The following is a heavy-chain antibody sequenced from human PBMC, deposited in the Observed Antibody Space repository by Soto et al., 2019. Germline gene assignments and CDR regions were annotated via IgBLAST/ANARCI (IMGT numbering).Heavy chain of an antibody. D-gene: IGHD6-19*01. CDR3: ARDALGLQWLPYCFDY. CDR2: IIPYNGNT. CDR1: GYTFPSYG. J-gene: IGHJ4*02. Sequence: QVQLVQSGAEVTKPGASVKVSCKASGYTFPSYGITWVRQAPGQGLEWMGWIIPYNGNTNYAQKLQGRVTMTTDTPTSTAYMEPRSLRSDDTAVYYCARDALGLQWLPYCFDYWGQGTLVTVSS. V-gene: IGHV1-18*01.